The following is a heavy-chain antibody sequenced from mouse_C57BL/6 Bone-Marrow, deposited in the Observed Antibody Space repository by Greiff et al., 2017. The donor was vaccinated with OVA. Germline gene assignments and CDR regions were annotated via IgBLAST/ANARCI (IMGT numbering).Heavy chain of an antibody. V-gene: IGHV1-59*01. CDR2: IDPSDSYT. CDR1: GYTFTSYW. Sequence: QVQLQQPGAELVRPGTSVKLSCKASGYTFTSYWMHWVKQRPGQGLEWIGVIDPSDSYTNYNQKFKGKATLTVDTSSSTAYMQLRSLTSEDSAVYYCARTVFAYWGQGTLVTVSA. J-gene: IGHJ3*01. CDR3: ARTVFAY.